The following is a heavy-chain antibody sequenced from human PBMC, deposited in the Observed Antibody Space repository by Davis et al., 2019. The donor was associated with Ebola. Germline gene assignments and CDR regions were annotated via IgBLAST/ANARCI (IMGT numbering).Heavy chain of an antibody. CDR2: IFPGDSDT. V-gene: IGHV5-51*01. D-gene: IGHD4-23*01. CDR3: ARRGFGGNSVDY. CDR1: GYIISTYW. J-gene: IGHJ4*02. Sequence: GESLKISCKASGYIISTYWIGWVRQMPGKGLEWMGTIFPGDSDTRYSPSFQGQVTISADKSIGTAYLQWSSLKASDTGMYYCARRGFGGNSVDYWGQGTLVTVSS.